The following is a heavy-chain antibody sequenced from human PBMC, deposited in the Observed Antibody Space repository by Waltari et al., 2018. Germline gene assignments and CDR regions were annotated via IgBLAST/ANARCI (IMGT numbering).Heavy chain of an antibody. D-gene: IGHD4-17*01. V-gene: IGHV1-69-2*01. CDR1: GFTFTDYH. Sequence: EVQLVQSGAEVKKPGTTVKISCTVSGFTFTDYHMHWVKQAPGKGLEWMGLVVPDDGEKKYAEKSRGRVICSADTSTDTAYMELSSLRSEDTALYYFVTDYMVPHPVKRTLGYWGQGTLVTVSS. CDR2: VVPDDGEK. J-gene: IGHJ4*02. CDR3: VTDYMVPHPVKRTLGY.